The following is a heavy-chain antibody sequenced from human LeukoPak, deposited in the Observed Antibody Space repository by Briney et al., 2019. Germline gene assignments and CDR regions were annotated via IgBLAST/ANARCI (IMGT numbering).Heavy chain of an antibody. CDR2: IYYSGST. D-gene: IGHD2-15*01. V-gene: IGHV4-59*01. CDR1: LGSTPIYY. Sequence: LPEALSLTPTLSLGSTPIYYRCSVPPTPRERGEWIGYIYYSGSTNYNPSLKSRVTISVDTSKNQFSLKLSSVTAADTAVYYCARGRPLLLDYWGQGTLVTVSS. J-gene: IGHJ4*02. CDR3: ARGRPLLLDY.